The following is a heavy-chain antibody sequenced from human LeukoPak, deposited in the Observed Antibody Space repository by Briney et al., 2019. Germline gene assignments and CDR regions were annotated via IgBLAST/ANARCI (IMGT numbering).Heavy chain of an antibody. CDR3: AKDRYYGSGSYYTGGNWFDP. J-gene: IGHJ5*02. V-gene: IGHV3-23*01. CDR1: GFTFSSYA. D-gene: IGHD3-10*01. Sequence: GGSLRLSCAASGFTFSSYAMSWVRQAPGKGLEWVSAISGSGGSTYYADSVKGRFTISRDNSKNTLYLQMNSLRAEDTAVYYCAKDRYYGSGSYYTGGNWFDPWGQGTLVTVSS. CDR2: ISGSGGST.